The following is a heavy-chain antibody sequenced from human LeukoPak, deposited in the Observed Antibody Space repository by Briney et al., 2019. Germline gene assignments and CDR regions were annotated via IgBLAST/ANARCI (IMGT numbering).Heavy chain of an antibody. CDR1: GFTFSIYA. D-gene: IGHD3-22*01. CDR3: AKEGDDCDNSGYSSWFDP. V-gene: IGHV3-23*01. J-gene: IGHJ5*02. Sequence: PGGSLRLSCAASGFTFSIYAMGWVRQAPGTGLEWVSSISSSGGSTYYADSVKGRFTISRDDSKNTLHLQMNSLRAEDTAVYYCAKEGDDCDNSGYSSWFDPWGQGTLVTVSS. CDR2: ISSSGGST.